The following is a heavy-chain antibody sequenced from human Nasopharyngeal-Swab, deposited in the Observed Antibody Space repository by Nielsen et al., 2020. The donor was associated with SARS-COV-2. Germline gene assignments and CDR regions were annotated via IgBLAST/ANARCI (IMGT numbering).Heavy chain of an antibody. CDR2: IYYSGST. CDR3: ARVLGWSGGFHFDY. CDR1: GGSISSGGYY. V-gene: IGHV4-31*03. Sequence: SETLSLTCTVSGGSISSGGYYWSWIRQHPGKGLEWIGYIYYSGSTYYNPSLKSRVTISVDTSKNQFSLKLSSVTAADTAVYYYARVLGWSGGFHFDYWGQGTLVTVSS. D-gene: IGHD6-19*01. J-gene: IGHJ4*02.